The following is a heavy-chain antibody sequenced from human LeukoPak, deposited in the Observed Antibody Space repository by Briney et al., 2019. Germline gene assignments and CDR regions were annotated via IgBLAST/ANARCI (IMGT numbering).Heavy chain of an antibody. V-gene: IGHV4-34*01. D-gene: IGHD6-13*01. CDR2: TNHSGST. J-gene: IGHJ4*02. CDR1: GGSFSGYY. Sequence: PSETLSLTRAVYGGSFSGYYWSWIRQPPGKGLEWIGETNHSGSTNYNPSLKSRVTISVDTSKNQFSLKLSSVTAADTAVYYCARKLVSRRAAAGRRDYWGQGTLVTVSS. CDR3: ARKLVSRRAAAGRRDY.